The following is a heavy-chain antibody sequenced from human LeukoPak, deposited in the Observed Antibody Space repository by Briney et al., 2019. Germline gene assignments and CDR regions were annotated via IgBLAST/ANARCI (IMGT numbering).Heavy chain of an antibody. D-gene: IGHD2-21*02. CDR2: INPNSCGT. J-gene: IGHJ6*02. CDR3: ARDHCSDNDCYEHYYYCMDV. CDR1: GYTFTSYY. V-gene: IGHV1-2*02. Sequence: ASVKVSCKASGYTFTSYYMHWVRQAPGQGLEWMGCINPNSCGTTSAQKFQGRVTMTSDTSISTAYMELSSLTSDDTAVYYCARDHCSDNDCYEHYYYCMDVWGQGTMVTVSS.